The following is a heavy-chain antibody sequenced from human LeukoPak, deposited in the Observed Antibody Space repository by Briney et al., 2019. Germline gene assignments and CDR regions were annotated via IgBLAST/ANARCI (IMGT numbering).Heavy chain of an antibody. CDR3: AKDPSSSSWYYFDY. CDR2: ISSSNSYI. D-gene: IGHD6-13*01. J-gene: IGHJ4*02. CDR1: GFTFRSYS. Sequence: GGSLRLSSAASGFTFRSYSMNWVRQAPGKGLEWVSSISSSNSYIYYADSVKGRFTISRDNAKNSLYLQMNSLRAEDTAVYYCAKDPSSSSWYYFDYWGQGTLVTVSS. V-gene: IGHV3-21*04.